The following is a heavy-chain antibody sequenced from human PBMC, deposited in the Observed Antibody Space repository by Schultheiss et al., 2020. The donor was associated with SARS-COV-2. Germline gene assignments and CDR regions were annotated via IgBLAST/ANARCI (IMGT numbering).Heavy chain of an antibody. CDR2: IYHSGST. CDR3: ARGPAAGFPRVDY. J-gene: IGHJ4*02. CDR1: GWSFSGYY. D-gene: IGHD6-13*01. Sequence: SETLSLTCAVYGWSFSGYYWSWIRQPPGKGLEWIGYIYHSGSTYYNPSLKSRVTISVDTSKNQFSLKLSTVTAADTAVYYCARGPAAGFPRVDYWGQGTLVTVSS. V-gene: IGHV4-34*01.